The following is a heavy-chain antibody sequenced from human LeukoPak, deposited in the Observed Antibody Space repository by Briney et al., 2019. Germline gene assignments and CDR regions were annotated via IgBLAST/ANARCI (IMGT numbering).Heavy chain of an antibody. D-gene: IGHD2-15*01. Sequence: PGGSLRLSCATSGFTLSSYSMNWVRQAPGKGLEWVSYISSGSTTIYYADSVKGRFTISRDNSKNTLYLQMNSLRAEDTAVYYCAKDSCSGGSCYSGWFDPWGQGTLVTVSS. J-gene: IGHJ5*02. CDR1: GFTLSSYS. V-gene: IGHV3-48*01. CDR2: ISSGSTTI. CDR3: AKDSCSGGSCYSGWFDP.